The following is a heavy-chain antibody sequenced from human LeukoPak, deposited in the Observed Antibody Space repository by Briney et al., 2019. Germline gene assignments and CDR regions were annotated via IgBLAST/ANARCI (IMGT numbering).Heavy chain of an antibody. CDR1: GGSISGSSYF. D-gene: IGHD4-17*01. Sequence: PSETLSLTCTVSGGSISGSSYFWGWIRQPPGKGLEWIGSIYYSGSTYYNPSLKSRVTISVDTSKNQFSLKLSSVTAADTAVYYCARGAYGDPTSFDYWGQGTLATVSS. CDR2: IYYSGST. V-gene: IGHV4-39*07. CDR3: ARGAYGDPTSFDY. J-gene: IGHJ4*02.